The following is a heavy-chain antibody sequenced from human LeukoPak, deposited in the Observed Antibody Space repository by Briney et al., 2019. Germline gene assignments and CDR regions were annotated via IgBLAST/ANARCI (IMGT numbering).Heavy chain of an antibody. Sequence: PGRSLRLSCAASGFTFSSYGMYRGRQAPGKGMEWVAGVSFDGSSKYYGDSVKGRFTISRDNSKNTLHMQMNSLRAEDTAVYYCAKYMLIAAAGTQRFYYYYGMDVWGQGTTVTVSS. CDR3: AKYMLIAAAGTQRFYYYYGMDV. J-gene: IGHJ6*02. D-gene: IGHD6-13*01. CDR1: GFTFSSYG. CDR2: VSFDGSSK. V-gene: IGHV3-30*18.